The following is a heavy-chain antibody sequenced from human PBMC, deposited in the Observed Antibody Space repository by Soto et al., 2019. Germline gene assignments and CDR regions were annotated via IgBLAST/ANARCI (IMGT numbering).Heavy chain of an antibody. J-gene: IGHJ6*02. CDR3: ARVDILTVYGGMDV. CDR2: IYYSGST. D-gene: IGHD3-9*01. Sequence: PSETLSLTCTVSGDSIRSGEQYWSWIRQPPGKGLEWIGYIYYSGSTYYNPSLKSRVTLSVDTSKNQFSLELTSVTAADTAVYFCARVDILTVYGGMDVRGQGTKVTAP. CDR1: GDSIRSGEQY. V-gene: IGHV4-30-4*01.